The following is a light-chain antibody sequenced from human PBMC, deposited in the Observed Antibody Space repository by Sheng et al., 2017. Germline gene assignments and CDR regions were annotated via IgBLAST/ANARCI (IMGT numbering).Light chain of an antibody. CDR1: SSDVGGYND. J-gene: IGLJ2*01. CDR2: DVS. V-gene: IGLV2-11*01. Sequence: QSALTQPRSVSGSPGQSVTISCTGTSSDVGGYNDVSWYQQHPGKVPKVIIYDVSKRPSGVPDRFSGSKSGNTASLTISGLQTEDEADYYCCSYAGSYTLIFGGGTKLTV. CDR3: CSYAGSYTLI.